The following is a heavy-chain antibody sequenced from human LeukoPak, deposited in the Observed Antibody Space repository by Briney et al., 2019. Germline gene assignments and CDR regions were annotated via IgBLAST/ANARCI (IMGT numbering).Heavy chain of an antibody. Sequence: SETLSLTCTASGGSISSGSYYWSWIRQPAGKGLEWIGRIYTSGSTNYNPSLKSRVTISEDTSKNQFSLKLSSVTAADTAVYYCARDNPSGSHGDYFDYWGQGTLVTVSS. CDR2: IYTSGST. D-gene: IGHD1-26*01. V-gene: IGHV4-61*02. CDR1: GGSISSGSYY. J-gene: IGHJ4*02. CDR3: ARDNPSGSHGDYFDY.